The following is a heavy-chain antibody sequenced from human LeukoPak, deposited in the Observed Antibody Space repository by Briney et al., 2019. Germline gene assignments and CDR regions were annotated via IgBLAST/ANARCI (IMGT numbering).Heavy chain of an antibody. CDR3: AREDRMEVPAAKAAMGYYYYYGMDV. CDR2: IIPILGIA. V-gene: IGHV1-69*04. Sequence: GASVKVSCKASGYTFTSYYMHWVRQAPGQGPEWMGRIIPILGIANYAQKFQGRVTITADKSTSTAYMELSSLRSEDTAVYYCAREDRMEVPAAKAAMGYYYYYGMDVWGQGTTVTVSS. CDR1: GYTFTSYY. D-gene: IGHD2-2*01. J-gene: IGHJ6*02.